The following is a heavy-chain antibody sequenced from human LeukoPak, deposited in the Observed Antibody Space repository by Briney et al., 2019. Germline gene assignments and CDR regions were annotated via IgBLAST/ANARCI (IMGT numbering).Heavy chain of an antibody. Sequence: SETLSLTCAVYGGSFSGYYWSWIRQPPGKGLEWIGEINHSGSTNYNPSLKSRVSISVDTSKNQFSLKLSSVTAADTAVYYCARERGLYYFDYWGQGTLVTVSS. CDR1: GGSFSGYY. V-gene: IGHV4-34*01. CDR2: INHSGST. CDR3: ARERGLYYFDY. J-gene: IGHJ4*02.